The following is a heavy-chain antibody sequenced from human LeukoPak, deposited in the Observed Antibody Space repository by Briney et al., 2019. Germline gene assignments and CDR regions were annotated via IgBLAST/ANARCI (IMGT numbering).Heavy chain of an antibody. CDR3: ASSNATTQLKNSYGLYYFDY. CDR2: INHSGST. CDR1: GGSFSGYY. D-gene: IGHD5-18*01. J-gene: IGHJ4*02. Sequence: SETLSLTCAVYGGSFSGYYWSWIRQPPGKGLEWIGEINHSGSTNYNPSLKSRVTISVDASKNQFSLKLSSVTAADTAVYYCASSNATTQLKNSYGLYYFDYWGQGTLVTVSS. V-gene: IGHV4-34*01.